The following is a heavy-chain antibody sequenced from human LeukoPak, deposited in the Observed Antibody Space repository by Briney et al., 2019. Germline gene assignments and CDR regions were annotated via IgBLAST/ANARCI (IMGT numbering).Heavy chain of an antibody. J-gene: IGHJ6*02. CDR1: GGSFSGYY. D-gene: IGHD4-11*01. CDR2: IHHSGST. CDR3: ATSNSGSYYYGMDV. Sequence: SETLSLTCAVYGGSFSGYYWTGIRRVPGKGLEWIGEIHHSGSTNYNPSLKSRVTISVDTSKNQFFLMLTSVTAADTAVYYCATSNSGSYYYGMDVWGQGTTVTVSS. V-gene: IGHV4-34*01.